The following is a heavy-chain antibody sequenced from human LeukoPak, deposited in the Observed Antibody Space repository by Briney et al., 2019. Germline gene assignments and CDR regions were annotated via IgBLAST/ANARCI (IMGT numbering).Heavy chain of an antibody. J-gene: IGHJ4*02. Sequence: PSETLSLTCAVYGGAFSGYSWSWIRQPPGKGLEWIGSIYYSGSTYYNPSLKSRVTISVDTSKNQFSLKLNSVTATDTAVYYCARHYGPWGQGTLVTVSS. CDR1: GGAFSGYS. CDR2: IYYSGST. D-gene: IGHD3-16*01. V-gene: IGHV4-34*01. CDR3: ARHYGP.